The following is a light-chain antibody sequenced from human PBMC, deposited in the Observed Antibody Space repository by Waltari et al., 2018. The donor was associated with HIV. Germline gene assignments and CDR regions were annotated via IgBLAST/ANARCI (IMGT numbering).Light chain of an antibody. CDR1: QSLLHSNGYNY. CDR2: LGS. J-gene: IGKJ2*03. Sequence: IVMTQSPLSLPVTPGEPASISCRSSQSLLHSNGYNYLDWYLQKPGQSPQLLIYLGSNRASGVPDRFSGSGSGTDFTLKISRVEGEDVGVYYCMQALQTPYSFGQGTKLEIK. V-gene: IGKV2-28*01. CDR3: MQALQTPYS.